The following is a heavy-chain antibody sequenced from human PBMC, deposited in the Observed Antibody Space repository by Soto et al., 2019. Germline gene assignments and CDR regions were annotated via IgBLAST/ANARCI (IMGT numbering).Heavy chain of an antibody. J-gene: IGHJ4*02. CDR1: GFTFSDFE. Sequence: QVQLVESGGGVVQPGRSLRLSCSASGFTFSDFEMYWVRQAPGKGLDWVSFISYDGSNQYYAGSVKGRFTVSRDNSKNTLFLLMNSLRPEETAVYFGARRTGTAPRFDYWGQGTLVTVSS. CDR3: ARRTGTAPRFDY. V-gene: IGHV3-30-3*01. CDR2: ISYDGSNQ. D-gene: IGHD1-7*01.